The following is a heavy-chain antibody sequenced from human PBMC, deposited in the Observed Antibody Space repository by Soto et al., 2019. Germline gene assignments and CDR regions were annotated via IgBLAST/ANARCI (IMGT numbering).Heavy chain of an antibody. D-gene: IGHD4-4*01. CDR1: GDSISSTNW. J-gene: IGHJ4*02. CDR3: ARATHTNYVDY. Sequence: SETLSLTCAVSGDSISSTNWWRWVRQPPGKGLEWIGEIYHSGSTNYNPSLKSRVTISVDKSKNQFSLKLDSVTAAATAVYYCARATHTNYVDYWGQGTLVTVSS. CDR2: IYHSGST. V-gene: IGHV4-4*02.